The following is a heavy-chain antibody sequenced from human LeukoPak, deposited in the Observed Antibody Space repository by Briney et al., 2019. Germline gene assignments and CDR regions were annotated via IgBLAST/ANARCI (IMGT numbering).Heavy chain of an antibody. D-gene: IGHD6-13*01. CDR2: ISYDGSNK. Sequence: GGSLRLSCAASGFTFSSYAMHWVRQAPGKGLEWVAVISYDGSNKYYADSVKGRFTISRDDSKNTLYLQMNSLRAEDTAVYYCARQYSSSWYYFDYWGQGTLVTVSS. CDR3: ARQYSSSWYYFDY. CDR1: GFTFSSYA. J-gene: IGHJ4*02. V-gene: IGHV3-30*04.